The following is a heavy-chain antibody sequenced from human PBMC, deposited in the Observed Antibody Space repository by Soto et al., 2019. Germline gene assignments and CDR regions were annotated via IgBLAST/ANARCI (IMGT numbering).Heavy chain of an antibody. V-gene: IGHV3-23*01. CDR2: ISGSGGST. Sequence: EVQLLESGGGLVQPGGSLRLSCAASGFTFSSYAMSWVRQAPGKGLEWVSAISGSGGSTYYADSVKGRFTISRDNSKNALYLRMNSLRAEDTAVDHCAKASGWFGEFDYWGQGTLVTVSS. J-gene: IGHJ4*02. CDR1: GFTFSSYA. CDR3: AKASGWFGEFDY. D-gene: IGHD3-10*01.